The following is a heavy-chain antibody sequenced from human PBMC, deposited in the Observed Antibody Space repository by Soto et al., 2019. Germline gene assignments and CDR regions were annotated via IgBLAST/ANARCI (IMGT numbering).Heavy chain of an antibody. V-gene: IGHV5-51*01. CDR2: IYPGDSDT. D-gene: IGHD4-17*01. CDR1: GYSFTSYW. J-gene: IGHJ3*02. CDR3: ARRPTYGDYFGGAFDI. Sequence: HGESLKISCKGSGYSFTSYWIGWVRQMPGKGLEWMGIIYPGDSDTRYSPSFQGQVTISADKSISTAYLQWSSLKASDTAMYYCARRPTYGDYFGGAFDIWGQGTMVTVSS.